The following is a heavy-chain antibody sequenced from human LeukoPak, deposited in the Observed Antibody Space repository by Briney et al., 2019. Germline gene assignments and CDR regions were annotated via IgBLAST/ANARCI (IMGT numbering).Heavy chain of an antibody. D-gene: IGHD3-10*01. V-gene: IGHV3-20*04. Sequence: RGSLRLSCAASGFTFDDYGMSWVRQAPGKGLEWVSGINWNGGSTGYADSVKGRFTISRDNAKNSLYLQMNSLRAEDTALYYCARDLANYSGSGPPRSSDYWGQGTLVTVSS. CDR3: ARDLANYSGSGPPRSSDY. J-gene: IGHJ4*02. CDR1: GFTFDDYG. CDR2: INWNGGST.